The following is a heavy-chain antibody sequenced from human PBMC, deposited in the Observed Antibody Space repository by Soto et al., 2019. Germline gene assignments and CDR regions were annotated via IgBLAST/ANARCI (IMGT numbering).Heavy chain of an antibody. CDR1: GFTFSSYA. J-gene: IGHJ3*02. CDR3: ARDQHVHGAFDI. CDR2: ISYDGSNK. Sequence: GGSLRLSCAASGFTFSSYAMHWVRQAPGKGLEWVAVISYDGSNKYYADSVKSRVTISVDTSKNQFSLKLSSVTAADTAVYYCARDQHVHGAFDIWGQGTMVTVSS. V-gene: IGHV3-30-3*01.